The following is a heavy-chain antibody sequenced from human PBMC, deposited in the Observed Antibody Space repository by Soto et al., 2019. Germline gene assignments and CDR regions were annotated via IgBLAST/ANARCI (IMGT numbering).Heavy chain of an antibody. V-gene: IGHV1-18*01. D-gene: IGHD3-10*01. CDR1: GYTFTSYG. J-gene: IGHJ4*02. Sequence: QVQLVQSGAEVKKPGASVKVSCKASGYTFTSYGISWVRQAPGQGLEWMGWISAYNGNTNYAQKLQGRVTMTTDTSTSXXYMELRSLRSDDTAVYYCARDEGRYYGSGSQNPDYWGQGTLVTVSS. CDR2: ISAYNGNT. CDR3: ARDEGRYYGSGSQNPDY.